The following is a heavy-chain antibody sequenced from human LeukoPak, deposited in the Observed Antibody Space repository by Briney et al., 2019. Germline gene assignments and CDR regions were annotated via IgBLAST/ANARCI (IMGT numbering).Heavy chain of an antibody. CDR3: ASQIKYSYGYGGLDY. V-gene: IGHV4-59*05. CDR2: IYYSGST. Sequence: PSETLSLTCTVSGGSISSYYWSWIRQPPGKGLEWIGSIYYSGSTYYNPSLKSRVTISVDTSKNQFSLKLSSVTAADTAVYYCASQIKYSYGYGGLDYWGQGTLVTVSS. J-gene: IGHJ4*02. D-gene: IGHD5-18*01. CDR1: GGSISSYY.